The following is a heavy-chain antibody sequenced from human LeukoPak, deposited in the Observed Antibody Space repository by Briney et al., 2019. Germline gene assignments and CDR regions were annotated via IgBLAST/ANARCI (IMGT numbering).Heavy chain of an antibody. CDR3: ARGSMVAALSGPYGMDV. V-gene: IGHV1-69*13. Sequence: GASVKVSCTASGGTFSSYAISWVRQAPGQGLEWMGGIIPIFGTANYAQKFQGRVTITADESTSTAYMELSSLRSEDTAVYYCARGSMVAALSGPYGMDVWGQGTTVTVSS. J-gene: IGHJ6*02. CDR2: IIPIFGTA. CDR1: GGTFSSYA. D-gene: IGHD2-15*01.